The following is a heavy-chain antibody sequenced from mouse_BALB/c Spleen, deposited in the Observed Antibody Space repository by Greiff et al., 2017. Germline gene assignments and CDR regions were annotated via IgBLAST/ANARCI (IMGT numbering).Heavy chain of an antibody. D-gene: IGHD2-3*01. V-gene: IGHV5-6-5*01. CDR3: ARGLYAEALGY. CDR2: ISSGGST. Sequence: EVKLVESGGGLVKPGGSLKLSCAASGFTFSSYAMSWVRQTPEKRLEWVASISSGGSTYYPDSVKGRFTISRDNARNILYLQMSSLRSEDTAMYYCARGLYAEALGYWGQGTTLTVSS. CDR1: GFTFSSYA. J-gene: IGHJ2*01.